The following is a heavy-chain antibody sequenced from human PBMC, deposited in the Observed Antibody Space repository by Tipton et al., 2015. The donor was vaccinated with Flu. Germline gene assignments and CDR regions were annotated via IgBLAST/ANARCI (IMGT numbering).Heavy chain of an antibody. J-gene: IGHJ4*02. Sequence: SLRLSCAASGFTFNDHYMDWVRQAPGEGLEWLGRVKNKANSYATEFTASVKDRFTISRDDLKNAVYLHMNSLKAEDTAVYYCARGGLTRALDFWGQGTLVTVSS. CDR1: GFTFNDHY. V-gene: IGHV3-72*01. CDR3: ARGGLTRALDF. D-gene: IGHD1-20*01. CDR2: VKNKANSYAT.